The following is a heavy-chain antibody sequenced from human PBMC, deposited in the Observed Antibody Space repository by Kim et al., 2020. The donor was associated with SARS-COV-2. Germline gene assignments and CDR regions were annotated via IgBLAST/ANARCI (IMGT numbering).Heavy chain of an antibody. J-gene: IGHJ6*03. CDR2: MNPNSGNT. D-gene: IGHD3-10*01. V-gene: IGHV1-8*02. CDR1: GYTFTSYD. Sequence: ASVKVSCKASGYTFTSYDINWVRQAPGQGLEWMGWMNPNSGNTDYAQKFQGRVTMTRNTSISTAYMELSSLRSEDTAVYYCARAKLVQGVFYYYYYMDVWGKGTTVTVSS. CDR3: ARAKLVQGVFYYYYYMDV.